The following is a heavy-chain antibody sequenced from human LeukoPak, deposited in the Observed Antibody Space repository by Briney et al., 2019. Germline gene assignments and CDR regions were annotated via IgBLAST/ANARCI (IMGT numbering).Heavy chain of an antibody. Sequence: ASVKVSCKASGYTFTSYAMHWVRQAPGQRLEWMGWINAGNGNTKYSRKFQGRVTITRDTSASTAYMELSSLRSEDTAVYYCARIPLPYCSSTSCTGPPIWGQGTMVTVSS. D-gene: IGHD2-2*01. CDR3: ARIPLPYCSSTSCTGPPI. CDR1: GYTFTSYA. J-gene: IGHJ3*02. V-gene: IGHV1-3*01. CDR2: INAGNGNT.